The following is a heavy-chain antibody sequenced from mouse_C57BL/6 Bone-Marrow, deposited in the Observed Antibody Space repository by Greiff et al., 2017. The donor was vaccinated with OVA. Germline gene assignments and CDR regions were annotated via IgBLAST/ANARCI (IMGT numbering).Heavy chain of an antibody. J-gene: IGHJ3*01. CDR2: IRSKSSNYAT. Sequence: EVQVVESGGGLVQPKGSLKLSCAASGFTFNTYAMHWVRQAPGNGLEWVGRIRSKSSNYATYYADSVKDKFTISRYYSQSILYLQMNNLNTEDTAMYSFVGDDYYRFAYWGQGTLVTVSA. D-gene: IGHD1-1*01. V-gene: IGHV10-3*01. CDR1: GFTFNTYA. CDR3: VGDDYYRFAY.